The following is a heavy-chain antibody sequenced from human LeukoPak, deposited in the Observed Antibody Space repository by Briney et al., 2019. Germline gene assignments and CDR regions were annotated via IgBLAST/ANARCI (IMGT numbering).Heavy chain of an antibody. D-gene: IGHD3-10*01. CDR3: AKERNYYGSGSSTDFDF. CDR1: GFTFSSYD. V-gene: IGHV3-30*18. CDR2: ISYDGTNK. J-gene: IGHJ4*02. Sequence: GGSPRLSCAAPGFTFSSYDMHWVRQAPGKGLEWVAVISYDGTNKYYADDSVKGRFTISRDNSRDTLYLQMNSLSAEDTAVYYCAKERNYYGSGSSTDFDFWGQGTLVTVSS.